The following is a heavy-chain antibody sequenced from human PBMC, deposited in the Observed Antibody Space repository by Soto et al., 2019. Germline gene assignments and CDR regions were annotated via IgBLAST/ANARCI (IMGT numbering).Heavy chain of an antibody. J-gene: IGHJ3*02. CDR2: IIPILGIA. CDR3: ARYPTYCSGGSCYSDALDI. Sequence: GASVKVSCKASGGTFSSYTISWVRQAPGQGLEWMGRIIPILGIANYAQKFQGRVTITADKSTSTVYMELSSLRSEDTAVYYCARYPTYCSGGSCYSDALDIWGQGTMVTVSS. D-gene: IGHD2-15*01. CDR1: GGTFSSYT. V-gene: IGHV1-69*02.